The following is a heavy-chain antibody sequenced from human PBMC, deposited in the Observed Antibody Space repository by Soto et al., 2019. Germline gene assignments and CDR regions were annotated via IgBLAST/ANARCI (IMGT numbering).Heavy chain of an antibody. Sequence: QEQLVQSGAEAKEPGASLKVSCKASGDTFTTNYIHWVRQAPGQGLEWMGRINPNSGATLYAQKLQGRLTLTTDTSTSTVYMDLNSLKSEDSAVYYCASRVLCDMDVWGQGALVTVSS. V-gene: IGHV1-46*04. CDR2: INPNSGAT. J-gene: IGHJ4*02. CDR3: ASRVLCDMDV. D-gene: IGHD2-21*01. CDR1: GDTFTTNY.